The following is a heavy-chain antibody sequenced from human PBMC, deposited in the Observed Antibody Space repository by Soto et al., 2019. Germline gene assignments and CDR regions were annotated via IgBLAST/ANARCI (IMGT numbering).Heavy chain of an antibody. D-gene: IGHD3-10*01. CDR2: IFPRDSDT. CDR1: GYSFSNYW. CDR3: ARIMVRGVITSSRDYHGMDV. V-gene: IGHV5-51*01. J-gene: IGHJ6*02. Sequence: GESLKISCKGSGYSFSNYWIGWVRQMPGKGLEWMGIIFPRDSDTRYSPSFQGQVTISADKSISTAYLQWSSLKASDTAMYYCARIMVRGVITSSRDYHGMDVWGQGTTVTVSS.